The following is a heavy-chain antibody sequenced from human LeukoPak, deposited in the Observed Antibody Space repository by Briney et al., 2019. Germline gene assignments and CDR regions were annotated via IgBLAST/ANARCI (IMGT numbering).Heavy chain of an antibody. V-gene: IGHV4-39*01. CDR3: ARQVTSSRRTPFDY. J-gene: IGHJ4*02. CDR2: MYYSGST. CDR1: GGSINSTNHY. Sequence: SETLSLTCTVSGGSINSTNHYWGWIRQPPGKGLEWIGTMYYSGSTYYNPSLKSRVTISVDTSKNQFSLKLSSGTAADTAIYYCARQVTSSRRTPFDYWGQGTLVTVSS. D-gene: IGHD6-13*01.